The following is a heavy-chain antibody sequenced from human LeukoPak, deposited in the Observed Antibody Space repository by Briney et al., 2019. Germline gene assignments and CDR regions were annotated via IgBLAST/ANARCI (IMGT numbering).Heavy chain of an antibody. CDR2: ISSSSSYI. CDR1: GFIFSSYS. Sequence: GGALRLSCAASGFIFSSYSMNWVRQARGKGLEWVSSISSSSSYIYYADSVKGRFIISRDNAKNSLYLQMNSLRAEDTAVYYCARYCSGGSCYYYYYGMDVWGKGTTVTVSS. V-gene: IGHV3-21*01. CDR3: ARYCSGGSCYYYYYGMDV. J-gene: IGHJ6*04. D-gene: IGHD2-15*01.